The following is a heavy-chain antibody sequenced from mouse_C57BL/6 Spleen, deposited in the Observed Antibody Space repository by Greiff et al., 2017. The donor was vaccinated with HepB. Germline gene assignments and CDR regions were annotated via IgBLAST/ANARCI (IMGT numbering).Heavy chain of an antibody. Sequence: QVQLQQSGAELARPGASVKLSCKASGYTFTSYGISWVKQRTGQGLEWIGEIYPRSGNTYYNEKFKGKATLTADKSSSAAYMELRSLTSEDSAVYFCATAQATAIDYWGQGTSVTVSS. J-gene: IGHJ4*01. CDR1: GYTFTSYG. D-gene: IGHD3-2*02. V-gene: IGHV1-81*01. CDR2: IYPRSGNT. CDR3: ATAQATAIDY.